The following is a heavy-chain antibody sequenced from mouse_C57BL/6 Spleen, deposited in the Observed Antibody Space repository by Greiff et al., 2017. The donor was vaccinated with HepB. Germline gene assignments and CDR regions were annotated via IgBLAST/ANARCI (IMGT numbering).Heavy chain of an antibody. J-gene: IGHJ3*01. CDR2: ISSGSSTI. D-gene: IGHD2-3*01. Sequence: DVKLVESGGGLVKPGGSLKLSCAASGFTFSDYGMHWVRQAPEKGLEWVAYISSGSSTIYYADTVKGRFTISRDNAKNTLFLQMTSLRSEDTAMYYCARPLYDGYTFAYWGQGTLVTVSA. CDR1: GFTFSDYG. V-gene: IGHV5-17*01. CDR3: ARPLYDGYTFAY.